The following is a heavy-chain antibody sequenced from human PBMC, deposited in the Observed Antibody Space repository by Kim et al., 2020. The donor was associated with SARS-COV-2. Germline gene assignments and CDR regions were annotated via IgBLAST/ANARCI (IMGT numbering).Heavy chain of an antibody. D-gene: IGHD3-10*01. CDR3: ARVYTMVRGVSSYYYGMDV. J-gene: IGHJ6*02. V-gene: IGHV4-34*01. Sequence: SETLSLTCAVYGGSFSGYYWSWIRQPPGKGLEWIGEINHSGSTNYNPSLKSRVTISVDTSKNQFSLKLSSGTAADTAVYYCARVYTMVRGVSSYYYGMDVWGQGTTVTVSS. CDR2: INHSGST. CDR1: GGSFSGYY.